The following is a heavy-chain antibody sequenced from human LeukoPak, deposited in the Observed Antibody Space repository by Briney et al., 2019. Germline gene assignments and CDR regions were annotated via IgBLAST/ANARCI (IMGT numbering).Heavy chain of an antibody. D-gene: IGHD5-18*01. CDR3: ARQGYSYGYYFDY. CDR1: GGSISSSSYY. J-gene: IGHJ4*02. V-gene: IGHV4-39*01. CDR2: IDYSGST. Sequence: PSETLSLTCTVSGGSISSSSYYWGWIRQPPGKGLEWIGSIDYSGSTYYNPSLKSRITISVDTAKNQFTLKLSSVTAADTAVYYCARQGYSYGYYFDYWGQGTLVTVSS.